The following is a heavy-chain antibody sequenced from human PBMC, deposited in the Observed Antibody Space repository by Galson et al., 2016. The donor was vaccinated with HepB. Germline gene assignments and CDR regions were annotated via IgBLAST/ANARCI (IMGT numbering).Heavy chain of an antibody. CDR3: ARGNRRQSLTYNRFDP. D-gene: IGHD1-14*01. CDR1: GYTFTNYD. V-gene: IGHV1-8*01. Sequence: SVKVSCKASGYTFTNYDINWVRQAPGQGLEWMGWMNPNSGNTDYAQKFQGRVTMTRNTSKNTAYMELSSLRSEDTAVYYCARGNRRQSLTYNRFDPWGQGTLVTASS. CDR2: MNPNSGNT. J-gene: IGHJ5*02.